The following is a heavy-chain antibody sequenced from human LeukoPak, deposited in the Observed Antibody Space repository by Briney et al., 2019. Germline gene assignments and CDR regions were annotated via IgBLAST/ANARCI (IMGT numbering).Heavy chain of an antibody. CDR3: ARGIMITFGGVIVYYFDY. CDR1: GDSISSSSSY. D-gene: IGHD3-16*02. V-gene: IGHV4-39*01. J-gene: IGHJ4*02. CDR2: IYYSGST. Sequence: DPSETLSLTCTVSGDSISSSSSYWGWIRQPPGEGLEWIGSIYYSGSTYYNTSLKSRVTIYVDTSKNQFSLRLNSVTAADTAVYYCARGIMITFGGVIVYYFDYWGQGTLVTVSS.